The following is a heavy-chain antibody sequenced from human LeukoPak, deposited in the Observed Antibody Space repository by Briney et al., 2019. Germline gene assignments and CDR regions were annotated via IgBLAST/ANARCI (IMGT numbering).Heavy chain of an antibody. Sequence: PGGSLRLSCAASGFTFNNYNMNWVRQAPGKALEWVSSITSSSTYIFYADSVKGRFTISRGNAKNSLYLQMNSLRAEDTALYHCAREAGGYDWVYYYYYMDVWGRGTTVTVSS. CDR1: GFTFNNYN. D-gene: IGHD5-12*01. CDR3: AREAGGYDWVYYYYYMDV. J-gene: IGHJ6*03. CDR2: ITSSSTYI. V-gene: IGHV3-21*01.